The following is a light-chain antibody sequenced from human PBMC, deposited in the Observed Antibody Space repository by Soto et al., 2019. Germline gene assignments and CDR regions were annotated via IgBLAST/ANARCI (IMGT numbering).Light chain of an antibody. CDR2: DAS. J-gene: IGKJ5*01. CDR3: QQRSNWPIT. CDR1: QSVSNH. V-gene: IGKV3-11*01. Sequence: EIYLTHAPDTLSLSPGERATLSCRASQSVSNHLAWYQQKPGQAPRLLIYDASKRATGFPARFSGSGSETDFTLTISDLEPEDFAIYYCQQRSNWPITFGQGTRLEIK.